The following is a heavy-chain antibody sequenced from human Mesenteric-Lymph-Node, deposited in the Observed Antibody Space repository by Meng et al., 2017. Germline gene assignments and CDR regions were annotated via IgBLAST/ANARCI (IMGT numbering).Heavy chain of an antibody. Sequence: GESLKISCAASGFTFSSYWMHWVRQAPGKGLVWVSRINSDGSSTSYADSVKGRFTISRDNAKNTLYLQMNSLRAEDTAVYYCARAGEAADFYYYYYGMDVWGQGTTVTVSS. CDR1: GFTFSSYW. CDR2: INSDGSST. J-gene: IGHJ6*02. D-gene: IGHD6-13*01. CDR3: ARAGEAADFYYYYYGMDV. V-gene: IGHV3-74*01.